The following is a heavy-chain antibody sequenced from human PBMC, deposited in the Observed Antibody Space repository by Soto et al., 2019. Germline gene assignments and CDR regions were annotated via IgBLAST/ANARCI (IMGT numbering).Heavy chain of an antibody. CDR2: ISSSSSYI. CDR3: ARGLDIVVVSDAIPMYV. V-gene: IGHV3-21*01. D-gene: IGHD2-2*02. CDR1: GFTFSYYS. Sequence: EVQLVESGGGLVKPGGSLRLSCAASGFTFSYYSMNWVRQAPGKGLEWVSSISSSSSYIYYADSVKGRFTISRDNAKNSLYLQVNSLRAEDRAVYYCARGLDIVVVSDAIPMYVWGKGTTVTVSS. J-gene: IGHJ6*03.